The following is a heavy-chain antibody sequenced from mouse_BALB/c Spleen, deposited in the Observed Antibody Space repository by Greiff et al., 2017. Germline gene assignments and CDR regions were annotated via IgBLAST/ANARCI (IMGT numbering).Heavy chain of an antibody. CDR1: GFTFSSFG. V-gene: IGHV5-17*02. D-gene: IGHD1-1*01. J-gene: IGHJ2*01. CDR3: ASLRYYFDY. Sequence: EVKVVESGGGLVQPGGSRKLSCAASGFTFSSFGMHWVRQAPEKGLEWVAYISSGSSTIYYADTVKGRFTISRDNPKNTLFLQMTSLRSEDTAMYYCASLRYYFDYWGQGTTLTVSS. CDR2: ISSGSSTI.